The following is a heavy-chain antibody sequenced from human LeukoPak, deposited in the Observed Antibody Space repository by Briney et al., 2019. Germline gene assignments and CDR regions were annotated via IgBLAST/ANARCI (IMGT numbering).Heavy chain of an antibody. D-gene: IGHD3-10*01. J-gene: IGHJ4*02. CDR2: IYYSGST. CDR1: GGSMSSGAYY. V-gene: IGHV4-39*01. Sequence: SETLSLTCTVSGGSMSSGAYYWGWIRQPPGKGPEWIGSIYYSGSTYYNPSLKSRVTISVDTSKNQFSLKLSSVTAADTAVYFCARHRGYYGSGSKLDCWGQGTLVTVSS. CDR3: ARHRGYYGSGSKLDC.